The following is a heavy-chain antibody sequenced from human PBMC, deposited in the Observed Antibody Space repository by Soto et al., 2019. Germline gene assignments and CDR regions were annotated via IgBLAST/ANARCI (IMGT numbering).Heavy chain of an antibody. J-gene: IGHJ4*02. CDR3: ARLDYDILTGPPYFDY. Sequence: SETLSLTCTVSGGSISSSSYYWGWIRQPPGKGLEWIGSIYYSGSTYYNPSLKSRVTISVDTSKNQFSLKLSSVTAADTAVYYCARLDYDILTGPPYFDYWGQGTLVTSPQ. V-gene: IGHV4-39*01. CDR1: GGSISSSSYY. D-gene: IGHD3-9*01. CDR2: IYYSGST.